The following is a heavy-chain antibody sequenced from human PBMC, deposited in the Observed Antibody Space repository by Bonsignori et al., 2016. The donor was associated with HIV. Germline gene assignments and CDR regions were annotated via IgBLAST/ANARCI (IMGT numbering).Heavy chain of an antibody. V-gene: IGHV3-23*01. CDR2: TSGSGGST. D-gene: IGHD3-22*01. CDR3: AKGDDSSGYLYGAFDM. Sequence: WIRQPPGKGLEWVSGTSGSGGSTYYADSVKGRFTISRDNSKNTLYLQMISLRAEDTAVYYCAKGDDSSGYLYGAFDMWGQGTMVTVSS. J-gene: IGHJ3*02.